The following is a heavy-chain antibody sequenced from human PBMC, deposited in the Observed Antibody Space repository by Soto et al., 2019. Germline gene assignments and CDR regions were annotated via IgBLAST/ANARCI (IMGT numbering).Heavy chain of an antibody. D-gene: IGHD6-19*01. Sequence: ASVKVSCKASGYTFTSYGISWVRQAPGQGLEWMGWISAYNGNTNYAQKLQGRVTMTTDTSTGTAYMELRSLRSDDTAGYYCARGTGYSSGWYENWFDPWGQGTLVTVSS. CDR3: ARGTGYSSGWYENWFDP. CDR2: ISAYNGNT. V-gene: IGHV1-18*01. CDR1: GYTFTSYG. J-gene: IGHJ5*02.